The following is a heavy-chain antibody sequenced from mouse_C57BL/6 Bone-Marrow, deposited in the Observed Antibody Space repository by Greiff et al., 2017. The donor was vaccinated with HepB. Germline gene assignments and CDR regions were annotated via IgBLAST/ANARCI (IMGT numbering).Heavy chain of an antibody. CDR1: GYAFSSYW. D-gene: IGHD1-1*01. CDR2: IYPGDGAT. Sequence: VQLQQSGAELVKPGASVKISCKASGYAFSSYWMNWVKQRPGKGLEWIGQIYPGDGATNYNGKFKGKATLTADKSSSNAYMQLSSLTSEDSAFYFCARNYGSSQNFDYWGQGTTLTVSS. V-gene: IGHV1-80*01. J-gene: IGHJ2*01. CDR3: ARNYGSSQNFDY.